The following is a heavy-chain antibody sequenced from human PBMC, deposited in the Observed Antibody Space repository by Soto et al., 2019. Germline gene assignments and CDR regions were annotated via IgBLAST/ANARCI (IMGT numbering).Heavy chain of an antibody. CDR2: ISWNSGAI. D-gene: IGHD5-12*01. J-gene: IGHJ4*02. Sequence: GGSLRLSCAGSGFAFGDSAMHWVRQAPGKGLEWVSGISWNSGAIGYADSVKGRFTISRDNAKKSLYLQMNTLRPEDTALYYCAKAPYAGYFYYFDSWGQGTLVTVS. CDR3: AKAPYAGYFYYFDS. V-gene: IGHV3-9*01. CDR1: GFAFGDSA.